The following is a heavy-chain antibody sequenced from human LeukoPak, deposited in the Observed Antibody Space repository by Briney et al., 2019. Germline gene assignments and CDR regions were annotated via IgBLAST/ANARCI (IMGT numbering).Heavy chain of an antibody. CDR3: ARLYGSGTHFWDS. D-gene: IGHD3-10*01. CDR2: IHYSGRT. J-gene: IGHJ4*02. Sequence: SETLSLTCTVSGGSISSSSYYWGWIRQPPGMGLEWIGTIHYSGRTFYNPSLESRVTVSVDTSKNQFSLKLSSVTAADTAVYYCARLYGSGTHFWDSWGQGTLVTVSS. CDR1: GGSISSSSYY. V-gene: IGHV4-39*01.